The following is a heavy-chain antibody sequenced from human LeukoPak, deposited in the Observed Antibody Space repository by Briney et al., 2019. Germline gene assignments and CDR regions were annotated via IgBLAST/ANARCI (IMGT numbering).Heavy chain of an antibody. Sequence: GGSLRLSCAASGFTVSSNYMSWVRQAPGKGLEWVSVIYSGGSTYYADSVKGRFTISRDNSKNTLYLQMNSLRAEDTAVYYCARDGDTAMVRHYFDYWGQGTLVTVSS. CDR2: IYSGGST. CDR1: GFTVSSNY. CDR3: ARDGDTAMVRHYFDY. V-gene: IGHV3-66*01. D-gene: IGHD5-18*01. J-gene: IGHJ4*02.